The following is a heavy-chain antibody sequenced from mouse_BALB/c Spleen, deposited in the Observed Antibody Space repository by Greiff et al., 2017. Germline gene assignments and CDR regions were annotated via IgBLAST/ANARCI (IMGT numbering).Heavy chain of an antibody. V-gene: IGHV7-3*02. CDR1: GFTFTDYY. CDR3: ARDRYDADAMDY. D-gene: IGHD2-14*01. J-gene: IGHJ4*01. Sequence: EVKLMESGGGLVQPGGSLRLSCATSGFTFTDYYMSWVRQPPGKALEWLGFIRNKANGYTTEYSASVNGRFTISRDNSQSILYLQMNTLRAEDSATYYCARDRYDADAMDYWGQGTSVTVSS. CDR2: IRNKANGYTT.